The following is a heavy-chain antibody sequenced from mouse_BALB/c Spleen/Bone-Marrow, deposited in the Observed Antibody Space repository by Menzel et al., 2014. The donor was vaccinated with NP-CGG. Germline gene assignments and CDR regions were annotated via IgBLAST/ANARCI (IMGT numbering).Heavy chain of an antibody. D-gene: IGHD1-1*01. J-gene: IGHJ4*01. CDR2: IAPGSGST. CDR1: GYTFTSYW. Sequence: DLVKPGVSVKLSCKASGYTFTSYWINWIKQRPGQGLERIGRIAPGSGSTYYDEMFKGKATLTIDTSSSTAYIQLSILSSEDSAVYFCARSYYGRAMDYWGQGTSVTVSS. CDR3: ARSYYGRAMDY. V-gene: IGHV1S41*01.